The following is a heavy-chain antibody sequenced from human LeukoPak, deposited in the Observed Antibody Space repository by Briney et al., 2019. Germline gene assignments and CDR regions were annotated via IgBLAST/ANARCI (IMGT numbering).Heavy chain of an antibody. D-gene: IGHD4-17*01. Sequence: PGGSLRLSCADSGFTFSSYSMNWVRQAPGKGLEWVANIKQDGSEKYYVESVKGRFTISRDNAKNSLYLQMNSLRVEDTAVFYCAKDSPSAPVTSVWGQGTLVTVSS. J-gene: IGHJ4*02. CDR3: AKDSPSAPVTSV. CDR1: GFTFSSYS. CDR2: IKQDGSEK. V-gene: IGHV3-7*03.